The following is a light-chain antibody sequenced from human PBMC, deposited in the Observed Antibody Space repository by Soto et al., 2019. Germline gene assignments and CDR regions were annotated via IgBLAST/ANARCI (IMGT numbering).Light chain of an antibody. V-gene: IGLV1-44*01. Sequence: QSALTQPPSASGTPGQRVTISCSGSGSNVGSNSVNWYQQLPGTAPKLLIYSSNQRPSGVPDRFSGSKSGITASLTISGLQADDEADYYCCSYPGSHTWVFGGGTKLTVL. J-gene: IGLJ3*02. CDR3: CSYPGSHTWV. CDR2: SSN. CDR1: GSNVGSNS.